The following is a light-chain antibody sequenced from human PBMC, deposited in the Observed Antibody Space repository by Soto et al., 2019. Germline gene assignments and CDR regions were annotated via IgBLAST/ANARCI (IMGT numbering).Light chain of an antibody. V-gene: IGLV1-44*01. CDR1: SSNIGSNT. CDR2: NNN. Sequence: QSVLTQPPSASGTPGQRVTISCSGSSSNIGSNTVNWYQRLPGTAPKLLIYNNNQRPSGVPDRLSGSKSGTSASLAISELQSEDEADYYCAAWDDSLNGLVFGTGTTVTVL. J-gene: IGLJ1*01. CDR3: AAWDDSLNGLV.